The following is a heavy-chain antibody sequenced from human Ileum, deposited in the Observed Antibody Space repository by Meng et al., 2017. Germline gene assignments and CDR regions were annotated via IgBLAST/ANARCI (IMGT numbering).Heavy chain of an antibody. CDR2: INSDASST. CDR1: GLTFSSHS. Sequence: EVVVVESGGCLVQPGGSLRLSCVAVGLTFSSHSMYWVRQAPGKGLVWVSRINSDASSTTYADSVKGRFTLSRDNAKNTLYLQMNSLRAEDTAVYYCVRASYYFDYWSQGTLVTVSS. V-gene: IGHV3-74*01. CDR3: VRASYYFDY. J-gene: IGHJ4*02.